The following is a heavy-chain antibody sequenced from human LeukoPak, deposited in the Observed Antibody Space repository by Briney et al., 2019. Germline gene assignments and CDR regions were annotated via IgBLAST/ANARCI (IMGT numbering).Heavy chain of an antibody. V-gene: IGHV4-61*02. CDR2: IYTVGST. CDR3: AREVVYYYYMDV. Sequence: SQTLSLTCTVSGGSISIGSYYWGWIRQPAGKGLELIGRIYTVGSTNYNPSLKSRVTISVDTSKNQFSLKLSSVTAADTAVYYCAREVVYYYYMDVWGKGTTVTISS. J-gene: IGHJ6*03. CDR1: GGSISIGSYY.